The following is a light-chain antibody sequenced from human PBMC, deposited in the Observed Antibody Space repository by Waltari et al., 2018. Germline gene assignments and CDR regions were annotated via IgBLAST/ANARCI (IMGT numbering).Light chain of an antibody. CDR1: SSDVGAYTY. V-gene: IGLV2-11*01. J-gene: IGLJ2*01. CDR2: DVN. Sequence: QSALTQPRSVSGSPGQSVAVSCTGTSSDVGAYTYVSWYQQHPGKAPKLIIYDVNKRPSGVPDRFSGSKSGNTASLTISGLQSEDEADYYCCSYAGSYKVLFGGGTKLTVL. CDR3: CSYAGSYKVL.